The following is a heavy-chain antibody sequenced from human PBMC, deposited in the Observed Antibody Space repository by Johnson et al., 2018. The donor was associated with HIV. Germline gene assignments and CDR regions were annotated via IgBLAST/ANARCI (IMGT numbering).Heavy chain of an antibody. Sequence: VQLVECGGGLVQPGGSLRLSCAASGFTFSSYAMSWVRQAPGKGLEWVSAISGSGGSTYYADSVKGRFTISRDNSKNTLYLQMNSLRAEDTAVYYCARDSLQQPDAFDIWGQGTMVTVSS. CDR2: ISGSGGST. D-gene: IGHD6-13*01. CDR3: ARDSLQQPDAFDI. V-gene: IGHV3-23*04. J-gene: IGHJ3*02. CDR1: GFTFSSYA.